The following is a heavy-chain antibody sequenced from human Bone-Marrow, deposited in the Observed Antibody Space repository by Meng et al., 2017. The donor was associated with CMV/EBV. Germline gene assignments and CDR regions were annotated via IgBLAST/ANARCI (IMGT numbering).Heavy chain of an antibody. V-gene: IGHV3-11*01. D-gene: IGHD3-16*01. CDR2: ISSRDTTI. Sequence: GESLKISCAASGFTFSDYYMSWIRQAPGKGLEWVSYISSRDTTIYYADSVKGRFTISRDNAKNTAYLQMNSLKTEDTAVYYCTSGLRGGGYWGQGTLVTVSS. J-gene: IGHJ4*02. CDR3: TSGLRGGGY. CDR1: GFTFSDYY.